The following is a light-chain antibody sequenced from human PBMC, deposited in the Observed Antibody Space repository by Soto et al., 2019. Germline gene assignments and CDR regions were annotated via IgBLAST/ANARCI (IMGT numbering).Light chain of an antibody. Sequence: DIHMTQSPSTLSGSVGDRVTITCRASQTISSWLAWYQQKPGKAPKILIYQASTLKSGVPSRFSGSGSGTEFTLTICSLQHDDFATYYCQHYKSYSEAFGQGAKVELK. CDR3: QHYKSYSEA. V-gene: IGKV1-5*03. CDR2: QAS. J-gene: IGKJ1*01. CDR1: QTISSW.